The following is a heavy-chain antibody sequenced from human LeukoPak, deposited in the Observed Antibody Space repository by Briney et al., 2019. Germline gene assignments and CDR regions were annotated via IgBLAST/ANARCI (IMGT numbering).Heavy chain of an antibody. V-gene: IGHV4-59*01. CDR3: ARAYYYDSSGYHPLYYFDY. D-gene: IGHD3-22*01. Sequence: SETLSLTCTVSGGSISSYYWSWIRQPPGRGLEWIGYIYYSGSTNYNPSLKSRVTISVDTSKNQFSLKLSSVTAADTAVYYCARAYYYDSSGYHPLYYFDYWGQGTLVTVSS. CDR1: GGSISSYY. CDR2: IYYSGST. J-gene: IGHJ4*02.